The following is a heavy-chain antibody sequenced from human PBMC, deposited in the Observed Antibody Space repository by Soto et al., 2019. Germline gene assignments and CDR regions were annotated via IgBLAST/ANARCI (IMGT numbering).Heavy chain of an antibody. D-gene: IGHD2-15*01. CDR3: SKILRPCAYDL. Sequence: QVQLVQSGAEVKKPGSSVKVSCKASGGTVTDYSITWARQAPGQGLEWMGRIIPVLDLSNYAQKFQGRVEITVDKSTSTSYVKPGGGTFEDTSVSYCSKILRPCAYDLWGRGTLVAVSS. CDR1: GGTVTDYS. J-gene: IGHJ2*01. V-gene: IGHV1-69*02. CDR2: IIPVLDLS.